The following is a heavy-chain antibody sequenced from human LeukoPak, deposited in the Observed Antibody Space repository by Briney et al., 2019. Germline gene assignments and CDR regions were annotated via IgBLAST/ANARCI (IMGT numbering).Heavy chain of an antibody. CDR3: AKRSAGAFDI. CDR1: GFTFDDYA. Sequence: PGGSLKLSCAASGFTFDDYAMHWVRQAPGKGLEWVSGISWNSGSIGYADSVKGRFTISRDNAKNSLYLQMNSLRAEDTALYYCAKRSAGAFDIWGQGTMVTVSS. CDR2: ISWNSGSI. J-gene: IGHJ3*02. V-gene: IGHV3-9*01.